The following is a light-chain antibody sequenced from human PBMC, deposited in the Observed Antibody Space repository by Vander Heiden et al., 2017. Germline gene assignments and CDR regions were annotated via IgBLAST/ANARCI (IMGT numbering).Light chain of an antibody. J-gene: IGKJ2*03. CDR1: HDIITY. Sequence: DTQMTQSPSSLSASVGDRVTITCQASHDIITYLSWYQQKPGKAPKLLIYDASTLETGVPSRFSGSGSGTEFSLTITNLQPEDSATNYCQEFDIMPYSFGQGTKVEIK. CDR2: DAS. CDR3: QEFDIMPYS. V-gene: IGKV1-33*01.